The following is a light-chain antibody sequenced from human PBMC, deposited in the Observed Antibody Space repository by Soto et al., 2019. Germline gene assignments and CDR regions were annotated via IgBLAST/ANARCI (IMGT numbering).Light chain of an antibody. J-gene: IGLJ3*02. Sequence: QSALAQPASVSGSHGQSITISCRGTSSGIGAYNSVSWYQQHPGQFTQLMIYEVSNRPSGVSNRFSGSKSGNTASLTISGRQPDDETDYYCSSYTSTGAWVFGGGTKLTVL. CDR2: EVS. CDR3: SSYTSTGAWV. CDR1: SSGIGAYNS. V-gene: IGLV2-14*01.